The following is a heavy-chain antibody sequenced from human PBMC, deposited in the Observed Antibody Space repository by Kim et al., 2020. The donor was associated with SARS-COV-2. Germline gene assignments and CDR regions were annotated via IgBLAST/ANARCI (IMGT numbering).Heavy chain of an antibody. Sequence: GGSLRLSCAASGFTFSNAWMSWVRQAPGKGLEWVGRIKSKTDGGTTDYAAPVKGRFTISRDDSKNTLYLQMNSLKTEDTAVYYCTTEPTLLVGYGSGSYRLSYYYYYGMDVWGQGTTVTVSS. D-gene: IGHD3-10*01. CDR2: IKSKTDGGTT. V-gene: IGHV3-15*01. J-gene: IGHJ6*02. CDR1: GFTFSNAW. CDR3: TTEPTLLVGYGSGSYRLSYYYYYGMDV.